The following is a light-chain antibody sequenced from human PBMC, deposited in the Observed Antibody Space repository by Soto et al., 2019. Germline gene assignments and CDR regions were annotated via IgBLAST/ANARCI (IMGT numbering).Light chain of an antibody. CDR1: SSDVGGYNY. J-gene: IGLJ2*01. CDR3: SSYSSSSTLV. V-gene: IGLV2-14*01. Sequence: QSALTLPASVSGSPGQSITISCTGTSSDVGGYNYVSWYQQHPGKAPKLMIYDVSNRPSGVSNRFSGSKSGNTASLTISGLQAEDVADYYCSSYSSSSTLVFGGGTNLTVL. CDR2: DVS.